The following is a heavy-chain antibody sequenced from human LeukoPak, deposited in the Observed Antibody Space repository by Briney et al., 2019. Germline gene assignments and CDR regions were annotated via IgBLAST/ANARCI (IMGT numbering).Heavy chain of an antibody. J-gene: IGHJ4*02. CDR3: ARARNDYGDYLFDY. CDR2: IYYSGST. Sequence: EPSETLSLTCTVSGGSISSGDYYWSWIRQPPGKGLEWIGYIYYSGSTYYNPSLKSRVTISVDTSKNQFSLKLSSVTAADTAVYYCARARNDYGDYLFDYWGQGTLVTVSS. D-gene: IGHD4-17*01. CDR1: GGSISSGDYY. V-gene: IGHV4-30-4*01.